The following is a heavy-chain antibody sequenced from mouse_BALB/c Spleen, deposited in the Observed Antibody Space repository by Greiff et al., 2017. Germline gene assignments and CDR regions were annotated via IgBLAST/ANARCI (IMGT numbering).Heavy chain of an antibody. D-gene: IGHD2-14*01. Sequence: EVKLMESGPGLVKPSQSLSLTCTVTGYSITSDYAWNWIRQFPGNKLEWMGYISYSGSTSYNPSLKSRISITRDTSKNQFFLQLNSVTTEDTATYYCARGYDYYAMDYWGQGTSVTVSS. CDR3: ARGYDYYAMDY. V-gene: IGHV3-2*02. CDR1: GYSITSDYA. CDR2: ISYSGST. J-gene: IGHJ4*01.